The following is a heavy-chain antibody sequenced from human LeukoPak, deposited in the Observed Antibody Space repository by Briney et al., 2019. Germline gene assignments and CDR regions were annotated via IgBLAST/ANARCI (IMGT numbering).Heavy chain of an antibody. CDR3: ARRYCSNGVCSYFEY. Sequence: GESLKISCKGSGYSFTSYWIDWVRQMPGKGLEWMGIIYPGDSDTRYSPSFQGQVTISVDKSISTAYLQWSSLKASDTAMYYCARRYCSNGVCSYFEYWGQGTLVTVSS. CDR2: IYPGDSDT. D-gene: IGHD2-8*01. J-gene: IGHJ4*02. CDR1: GYSFTSYW. V-gene: IGHV5-51*01.